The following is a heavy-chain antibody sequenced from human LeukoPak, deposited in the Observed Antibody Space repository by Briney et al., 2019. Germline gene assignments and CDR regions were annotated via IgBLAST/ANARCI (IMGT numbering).Heavy chain of an antibody. CDR2: ISAHKGYT. Sequence: ASVKASCKASGYTFTSYDITWVRQAPGQGLEWMGWISAHKGYTKYSQRVQGRVVLTADTSTTTAYMELRSLRSDDTAVYYCARGGVDDYGGNGPLDYWGQGTLVTVSP. J-gene: IGHJ4*02. V-gene: IGHV1-18*01. CDR1: GYTFTSYD. CDR3: ARGGVDDYGGNGPLDY. D-gene: IGHD4-23*01.